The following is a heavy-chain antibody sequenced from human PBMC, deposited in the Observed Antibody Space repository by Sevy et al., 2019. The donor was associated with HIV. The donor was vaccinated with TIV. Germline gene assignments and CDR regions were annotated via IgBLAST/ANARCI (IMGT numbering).Heavy chain of an antibody. D-gene: IGHD3-22*01. CDR3: ATTKDYYDTSGYPFDS. Sequence: ASVKVSCKVSGYTLTELSMHWVRQAPGKGLEWMGTFDPEDDEKIYAQKFQGRVTMTGDTSTDTAYMGLSRLRSEDTAVDYCATTKDYYDTSGYPFDSWGQGTLVTVSS. CDR2: FDPEDDEK. J-gene: IGHJ4*02. V-gene: IGHV1-24*01. CDR1: GYTLTELS.